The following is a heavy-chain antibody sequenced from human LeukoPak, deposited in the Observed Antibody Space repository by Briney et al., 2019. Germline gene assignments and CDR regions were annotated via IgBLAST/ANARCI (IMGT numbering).Heavy chain of an antibody. CDR3: AREGSSWYRREIDY. V-gene: IGHV3-7*01. J-gene: IGHJ4*02. Sequence: GGSLRLSCAASGFTFSSYWMSWVRQAPGKGLEWVANIKQDGSEKYYVDSVKGRFTISRDNAKNSLYLQMNSLGAEDTAVYYCAREGSSWYRREIDYWGQGTLVTVSS. CDR1: GFTFSSYW. D-gene: IGHD6-13*01. CDR2: IKQDGSEK.